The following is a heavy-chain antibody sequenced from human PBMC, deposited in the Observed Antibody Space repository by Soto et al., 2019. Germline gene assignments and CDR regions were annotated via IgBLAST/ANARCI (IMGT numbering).Heavy chain of an antibody. CDR2: ISVHNGDT. Sequence: QAQVLQSGAEVKKPGASVKVSCEASGYSFTGYCISWVRQAPGQGLEWMGWISVHNGDTLYAQNLQDRVTMTTDTSTNTAYLELRSLRSDDTAVYYCARDSGVGSYGPGIHDMDIWGQGTTVTVSS. D-gene: IGHD3-10*01. CDR1: GYSFTGYC. J-gene: IGHJ6*02. V-gene: IGHV1-18*01. CDR3: ARDSGVGSYGPGIHDMDI.